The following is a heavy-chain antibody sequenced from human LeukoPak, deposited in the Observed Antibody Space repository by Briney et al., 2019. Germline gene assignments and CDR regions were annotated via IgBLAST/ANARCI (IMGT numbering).Heavy chain of an antibody. CDR1: GYTLTSYA. J-gene: IGHJ3*02. CDR2: INAGNDNT. D-gene: IGHD6-13*01. V-gene: IGHV1-3*01. Sequence: ASVKVSCKASGYTLTSYAMHWVRQAPGQRLEWMGWINAGNDNTKYSQKFQGRVTITRDTSASTAYMELSSLRSDDTAVYYCARGYSSSWYSAFDIWGQGTMVTVSS. CDR3: ARGYSSSWYSAFDI.